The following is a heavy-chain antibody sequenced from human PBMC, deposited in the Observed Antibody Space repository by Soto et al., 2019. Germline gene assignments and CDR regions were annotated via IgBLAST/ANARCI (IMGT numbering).Heavy chain of an antibody. CDR1: GFIFNTYD. V-gene: IGHV3-30*18. J-gene: IGHJ6*01. Sequence: QVQLVESGGGVVQPGRSLRLSCAASGFIFNTYDMHWVRQAPGKGLEWVAVISYDGSNKYYADSVKGRLTISRDNSKKMLYLQMNSLRPEETAVYYCAKGQHCSSTSCYFYYYGMDVWGQGTKVAVSS. CDR2: ISYDGSNK. CDR3: AKGQHCSSTSCYFYYYGMDV. D-gene: IGHD2-2*01.